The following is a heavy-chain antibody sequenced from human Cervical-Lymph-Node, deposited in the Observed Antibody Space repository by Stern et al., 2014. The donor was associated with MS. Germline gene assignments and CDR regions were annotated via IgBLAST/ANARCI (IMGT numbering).Heavy chain of an antibody. D-gene: IGHD6-13*01. Sequence: EVQLVESGAEVKKPGESLKISCKGSGHSFSNYWIGWVRQMPGKGLEWMGMIYPGESDTRYSPSFQGHVTISADKSIGTAYLQWSSLEASDTATYYCARHGGQQLVLGLDSWGQGTLVTVSS. CDR1: GHSFSNYW. V-gene: IGHV5-51*01. CDR3: ARHGGQQLVLGLDS. J-gene: IGHJ4*02. CDR2: IYPGESDT.